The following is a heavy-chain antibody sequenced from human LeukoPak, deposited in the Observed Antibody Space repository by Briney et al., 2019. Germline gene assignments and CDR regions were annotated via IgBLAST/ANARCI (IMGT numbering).Heavy chain of an antibody. V-gene: IGHV4-59*01. Sequence: SETLSLTCTVSGGSISSYYWSWIRQPPGKGLEWIGYIYYSGSTNYNPSLKSRVTISVDTSKNQFSLKLSSVTAADTSVYYCARDGEYCSAGCTSHSYSYGLDVWGQGTTVTVSS. CDR3: ARDGEYCSAGCTSHSYSYGLDV. CDR2: IYYSGST. D-gene: IGHD2-15*01. CDR1: GGSISSYY. J-gene: IGHJ6*02.